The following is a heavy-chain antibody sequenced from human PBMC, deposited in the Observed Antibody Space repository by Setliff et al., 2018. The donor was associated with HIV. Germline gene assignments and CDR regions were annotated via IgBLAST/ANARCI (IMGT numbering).Heavy chain of an antibody. CDR3: ARVYCSGGSCFTFDY. V-gene: IGHV1-18*01. J-gene: IGHJ4*02. CDR1: GYTFTSYG. CDR2: ISVYNGNT. D-gene: IGHD2-15*01. Sequence: GASVKVSCKASGYTFTSYGVTWVRQAPGQGLEGMGWISVYNGNTNYAQKLQGRVTMTTDTSTSTAYMELRSLRSDDTAVYYCARVYCSGGSCFTFDYWGQGTLVTVSS.